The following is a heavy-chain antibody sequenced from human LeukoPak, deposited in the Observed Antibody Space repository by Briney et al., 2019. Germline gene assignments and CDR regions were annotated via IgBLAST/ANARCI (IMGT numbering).Heavy chain of an antibody. CDR1: GFTVSSNY. CDR2: IYSGGST. Sequence: PGGSLRLSCAASGFTVSSNYMSWVRQAPGKGLEWVSVIYSGGSTYYADSMKGRFTISRDNSKNTLYLQMNSLRAEDTAVYYCARDAPRHVYSYGYGGDAFDIWGQGTMVTVSS. V-gene: IGHV3-53*01. D-gene: IGHD5-18*01. CDR3: ARDAPRHVYSYGYGGDAFDI. J-gene: IGHJ3*02.